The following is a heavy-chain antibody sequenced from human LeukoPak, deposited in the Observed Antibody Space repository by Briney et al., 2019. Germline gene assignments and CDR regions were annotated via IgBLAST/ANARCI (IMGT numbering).Heavy chain of an antibody. CDR2: MYHSGST. V-gene: IGHV4-38-2*02. CDR3: ARVRIYGSGSDHFDY. D-gene: IGHD3-10*01. J-gene: IGHJ4*02. Sequence: PSETLSLTCTVSGYSIRSGYYWGWIRQPPGKGLEWIGSMYHSGSTYYNPSLRSRVIISVDTSKNQFSLKLSSVTAADTAVYYCARVRIYGSGSDHFDYWGQGTLVTVSS. CDR1: GYSIRSGYY.